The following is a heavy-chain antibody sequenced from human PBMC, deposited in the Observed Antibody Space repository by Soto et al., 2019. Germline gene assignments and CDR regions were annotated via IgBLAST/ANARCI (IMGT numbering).Heavy chain of an antibody. CDR2: INPSGGST. D-gene: IGHD2-15*01. J-gene: IGHJ5*02. CDR3: AREVVVVAATLGSAENWFDP. Sequence: QVQLVQSGAEVKKPGASVKVSCKASGYTFTSYYMHWVRQAPGQGLEWMGIINPSGGSTSYAQKFQVRVTMTRDTSMSTVYMELSSLRAEDTAVYYCAREVVVVAATLGSAENWFDPWGQGTLVTVAS. CDR1: GYTFTSYY. V-gene: IGHV1-46*01.